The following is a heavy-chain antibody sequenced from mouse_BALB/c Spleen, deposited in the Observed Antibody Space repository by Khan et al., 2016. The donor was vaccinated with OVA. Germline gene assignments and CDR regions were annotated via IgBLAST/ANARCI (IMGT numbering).Heavy chain of an antibody. Sequence: EVELVESGPELMKPGASVKISCKASGYSFTSYYIHWVMQRHGESLEWIGYIDPFSGGSTYNQKFKVKATLTVDKSSSTAYIHLSNLTSEDSAVNYYTGNGYVAWFTYWGQGTLVTVSA. V-gene: IGHV1-31*01. D-gene: IGHD2-2*01. CDR3: TGNGYVAWFTY. CDR1: GYSFTSYY. CDR2: IDPFSGGS. J-gene: IGHJ3*01.